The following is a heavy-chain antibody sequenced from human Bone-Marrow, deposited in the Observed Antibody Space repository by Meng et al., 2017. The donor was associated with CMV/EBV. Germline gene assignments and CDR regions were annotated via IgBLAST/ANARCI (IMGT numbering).Heavy chain of an antibody. CDR1: GGSISSSSYY. D-gene: IGHD3-3*01. J-gene: IGHJ5*01. V-gene: IGHV4-61*05. Sequence: SETLSLTCTVSGGSISSSSYYWGWIRQPPGKGLEWIGYIYYSGSTNYNPSLKSRVTISVDTSKNQFSLKLSSVTAADTAVYYCARGLYDFRFDPWGQGTRVTVSS. CDR3: ARGLYDFRFDP. CDR2: IYYSGST.